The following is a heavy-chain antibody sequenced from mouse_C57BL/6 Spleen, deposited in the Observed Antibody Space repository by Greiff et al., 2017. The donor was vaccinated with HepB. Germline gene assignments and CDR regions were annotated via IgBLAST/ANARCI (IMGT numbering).Heavy chain of an antibody. V-gene: IGHV1-4*01. CDR2: FNPSSGYT. Sequence: VQLQQSGAELARPGASVKMSCKASGYTFTSYTMHWVKQRPGQGLEWIGYFNPSSGYTKYNQKFKDKATLTADKSSSTAYMQLSSLTSEDSAVYYCARIYYDYDWFAYWGQGTLVTVSA. D-gene: IGHD2-4*01. CDR3: ARIYYDYDWFAY. CDR1: GYTFTSYT. J-gene: IGHJ3*01.